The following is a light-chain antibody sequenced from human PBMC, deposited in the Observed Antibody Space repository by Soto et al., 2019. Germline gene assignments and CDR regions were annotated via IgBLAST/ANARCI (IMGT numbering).Light chain of an antibody. CDR2: GAS. CDR1: QSVSSD. J-gene: IGKJ1*01. CDR3: QQYNNWPPWT. Sequence: EIVMTQSPATLSVSPGERATLSCRASQSVSSDLAWYQQKTGQAPRLLIYGASTRATGIPARFSGSGSGTRFTLTTGSLQSEDFAVYYCQQYNNWPPWTFGQGTKVEIK. V-gene: IGKV3-15*01.